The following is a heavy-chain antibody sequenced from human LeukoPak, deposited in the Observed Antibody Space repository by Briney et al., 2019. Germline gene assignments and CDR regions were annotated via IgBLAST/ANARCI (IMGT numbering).Heavy chain of an antibody. D-gene: IGHD3-16*01. CDR3: ARVGDYALKD. J-gene: IGHJ4*02. Sequence: KTSETLSLTCTVSGDSVRNDIWNWIRQPAGKGLEWIGLFYNTGSTSYNPSLKSRVTMSVDTSKNQFSLKLTSVTAADTAVYFCARVGDYALKDRGQGTLVTVSS. CDR2: FYNTGST. V-gene: IGHV4-4*07. CDR1: GDSVRNDI.